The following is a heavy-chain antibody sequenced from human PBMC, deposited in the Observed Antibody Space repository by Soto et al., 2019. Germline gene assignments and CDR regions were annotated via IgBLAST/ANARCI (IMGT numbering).Heavy chain of an antibody. Sequence: SETLSLTCTVSGGSISSGGYYWSWIRQHPGKGREWIGYIYYSGSTYYNPSLKSRVTISVDTPKNQFSLKLSSVTAADTAVYYCAREVGLPGIVLMVYAPPTMCGMDVWGQGTTVTVSS. CDR1: GGSISSGGYY. J-gene: IGHJ6*02. CDR3: AREVGLPGIVLMVYAPPTMCGMDV. V-gene: IGHV4-31*03. D-gene: IGHD2-8*01. CDR2: IYYSGST.